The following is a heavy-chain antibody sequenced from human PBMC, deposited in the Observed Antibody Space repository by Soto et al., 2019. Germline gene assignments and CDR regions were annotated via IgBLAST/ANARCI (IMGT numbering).Heavy chain of an antibody. CDR3: ARGQAGDMYGFF. V-gene: IGHV3-74*01. D-gene: IGHD3-10*01. CDR2: ITTDGSST. J-gene: IGHJ4*02. Sequence: PXGSLRLSCAASEFTFSSYWMHWVRQAPGKGLVWVSRITTDGSSTSYADSVKGRFTISRDNAKNTLYLQMNSLRAEDTAVYYCARGQAGDMYGFFWGQGTLVTVSS. CDR1: EFTFSSYW.